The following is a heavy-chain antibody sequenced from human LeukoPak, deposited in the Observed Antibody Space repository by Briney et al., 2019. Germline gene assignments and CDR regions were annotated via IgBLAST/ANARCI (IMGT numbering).Heavy chain of an antibody. CDR1: GFTFSSYE. CDR2: ISSGGNTV. CDR3: ARVPGSSGWNYYFDY. Sequence: PGGSLRLSCAASGFTFSSYEVNWVRQAPGKGLEWVSYISSGGNTVHYADSVKGRFTISRDNTKNSLFLQMNSLRVEDTAVYYCARVPGSSGWNYYFDYWGQGTLVTVSS. V-gene: IGHV3-48*03. J-gene: IGHJ4*02. D-gene: IGHD6-19*01.